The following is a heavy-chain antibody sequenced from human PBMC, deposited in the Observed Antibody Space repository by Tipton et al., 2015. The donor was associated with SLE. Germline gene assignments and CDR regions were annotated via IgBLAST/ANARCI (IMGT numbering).Heavy chain of an antibody. V-gene: IGHV3-53*01. CDR2: IYSDGRT. CDR1: GFTVSSNY. J-gene: IGHJ4*02. CDR3: AREGSSYFDY. Sequence: SLRLSCAASGFTVSSNYMSWVRQAPGKGLEWVSVIYSDGRTYYADPVKGRFTISRENSKNTLYLQMNSVRAEDTAVYYCAREGSSYFDYWGQGTLVTVSS. D-gene: IGHD6-6*01.